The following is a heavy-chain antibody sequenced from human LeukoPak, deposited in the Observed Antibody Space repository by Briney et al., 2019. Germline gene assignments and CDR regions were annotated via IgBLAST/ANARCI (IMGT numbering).Heavy chain of an antibody. V-gene: IGHV4-34*01. CDR3: ARFNGAFKDLLYYDYLGLDV. J-gene: IGHJ6*02. Sequence: SSETLSLTCAVYGGSFSGYFWNWIRQSPGKGLEWIGESNHGGRTNYNPSLKSRVTISVDTSKHQFSLKLTSVTAADTAVYYCARFNGAFKDLLYYDYLGLDVWGQGTTVTVSS. CDR1: GGSFSGYF. CDR2: SNHGGRT. D-gene: IGHD3-22*01.